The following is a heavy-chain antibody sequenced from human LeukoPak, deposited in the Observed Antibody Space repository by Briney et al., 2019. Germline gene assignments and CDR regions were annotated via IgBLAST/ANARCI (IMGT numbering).Heavy chain of an antibody. CDR1: GGSISSGGYY. CDR3: ARVPSVIDAFDI. Sequence: SQTLSLTCTVSGGSISSGGYYGSWIRQHPGKGLEWIAYIYYTGSTYYNPSLKSRLTISVDTSKNHFSLRLSSMTAADTAVYYCARVPSVIDAFDIWGQGTMVTVSS. CDR2: IYYTGST. V-gene: IGHV4-31*03. D-gene: IGHD2-21*01. J-gene: IGHJ3*02.